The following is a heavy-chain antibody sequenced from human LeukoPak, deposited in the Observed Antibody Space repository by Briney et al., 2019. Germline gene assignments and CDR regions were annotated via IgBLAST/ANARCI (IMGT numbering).Heavy chain of an antibody. CDR3: ARDLSYCGGDCSKS. V-gene: IGHV3-21*01. CDR1: GFNFNTYS. Sequence: GGSLRLSCEASGFNFNTYSMAWVRQAPGKGLEWVSSISSSSSYIYYADSVKGRFTISRDNAKNSLYLQMNSLRAEDTAVYYCARDLSYCGGDCSKSWGQGTLVTVSS. CDR2: ISSSSSYI. J-gene: IGHJ5*02. D-gene: IGHD2-21*02.